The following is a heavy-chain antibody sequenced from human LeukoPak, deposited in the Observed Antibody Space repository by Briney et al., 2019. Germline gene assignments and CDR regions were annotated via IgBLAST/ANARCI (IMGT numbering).Heavy chain of an antibody. D-gene: IGHD1/OR15-1a*01. J-gene: IGHJ4*02. CDR1: GGSISSYY. Sequence: SETLSLTCTVSGGSISSYYWSWIRQPPGKGLEWIGYIYYSGSTNYNPSLKSRVTMSVDTSKNQFSLKLSSVTAADTAVYYCARDRGTWNNDGFDYWGQGTLVTVSS. CDR2: IYYSGST. CDR3: ARDRGTWNNDGFDY. V-gene: IGHV4-59*12.